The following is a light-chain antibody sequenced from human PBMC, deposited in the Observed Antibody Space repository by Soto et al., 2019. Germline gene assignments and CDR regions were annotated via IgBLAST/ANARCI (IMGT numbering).Light chain of an antibody. CDR1: QSVSIY. CDR3: QHRSNWPPTT. V-gene: IGKV3-11*01. CDR2: DSS. J-gene: IGKJ5*01. Sequence: IVLTQSPATLSLSPEEKATLSCRASQSVSIYLAWYQQKPGQAPRLLIYDSSNRAAGIPARFSARGSGTDFTLFISNLEPEDSAVYYCQHRSNWPPTTFGQGTRLEIK.